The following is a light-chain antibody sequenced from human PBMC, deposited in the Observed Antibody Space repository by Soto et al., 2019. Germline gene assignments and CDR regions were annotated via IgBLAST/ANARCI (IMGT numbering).Light chain of an antibody. CDR2: GAS. CDR3: QQRSNWPSIT. J-gene: IGKJ5*01. CDR1: QSLSNNIY. V-gene: IGKV3-11*01. Sequence: ETVLTQSPDTLSLSPGERATLSCRASQSLSNNIYLAWYQQKPGQAPRLLIYGASNRATGIPARSSGSWSGTDFTLTINSLEPEDFAVYYCQQRSNWPSITFGLGTRLEIK.